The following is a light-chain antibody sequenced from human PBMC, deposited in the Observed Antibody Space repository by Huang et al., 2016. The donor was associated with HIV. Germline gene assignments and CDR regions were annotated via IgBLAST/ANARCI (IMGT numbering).Light chain of an antibody. CDR1: QNITSSF. J-gene: IGKJ1*01. CDR3: QHYGGSPRT. CDR2: GAS. Sequence: EIVLTQSPGTLSLSPGERATLSCRASQNITSSFLAWYQQKPGQAPRLVIFGASSRAAGIPDSFSGSGSGTDFTLTINRLEPEDSAVYYCQHYGGSPRTFGQGTRVEVK. V-gene: IGKV3-20*01.